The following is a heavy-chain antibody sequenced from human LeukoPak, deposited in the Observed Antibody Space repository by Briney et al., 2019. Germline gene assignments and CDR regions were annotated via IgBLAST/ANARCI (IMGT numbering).Heavy chain of an antibody. CDR1: GGSFSGYY. CDR3: ARGPRRDIVVVPAAIEDTASASS. CDR2: INHSGST. D-gene: IGHD2-2*02. J-gene: IGHJ4*02. Sequence: PSETLSLTCAVYGGSFSGYYWSWIRQPPGKGLEWIGEINHSGSTNYNPSLKSRVTISVDTSKNQFSLRLSSVTAADTAVYYCARGPRRDIVVVPAAIEDTASASSWGQGTLVTVSS. V-gene: IGHV4-34*01.